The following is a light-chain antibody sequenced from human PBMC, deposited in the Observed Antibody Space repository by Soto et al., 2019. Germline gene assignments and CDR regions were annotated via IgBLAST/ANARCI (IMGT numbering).Light chain of an antibody. V-gene: IGLV2-11*01. Sequence: QSALTQPRSVSGSPGQSVTISCTGTSSDVGAYIYVSWYQQDPSKAPKLMIYDVSKRPSGVPDRFSGSKSGNTASLTISGLQAEDEADYYCCSYAGSSLIFGGGTKLTVL. CDR2: DVS. CDR1: SSDVGAYIY. J-gene: IGLJ2*01. CDR3: CSYAGSSLI.